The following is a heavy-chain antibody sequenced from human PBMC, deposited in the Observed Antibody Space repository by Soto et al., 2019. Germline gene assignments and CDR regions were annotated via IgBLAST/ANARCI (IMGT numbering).Heavy chain of an antibody. CDR3: ARDLEVGSYLYYFDF. J-gene: IGHJ4*02. D-gene: IGHD1-26*01. Sequence: VGSVRLSCAASGFTFTNYYISWIRQAPGKGLEWVSYISANNVYTNYADSVKGRFTISRDNGKNSVYLQMNGLRAEDTAVYYCARDLEVGSYLYYFDFWGQGALVTVSS. V-gene: IGHV3-11*06. CDR1: GFTFTNYY. CDR2: ISANNVYT.